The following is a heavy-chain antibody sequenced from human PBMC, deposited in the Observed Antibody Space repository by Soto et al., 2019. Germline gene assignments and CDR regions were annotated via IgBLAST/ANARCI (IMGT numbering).Heavy chain of an antibody. V-gene: IGHV4-59*01. CDR3: ARTARVPDF. D-gene: IGHD2-2*01. Sequence: XXTLSLPFTVSGASITTYYWRWFRQPPGQGLESLGYIYHTGVTNSNPSLRGRLSISIDTAKNQFSLKTSSVTSADTAIYYCARTARVPDFWGPGILVTVSS. CDR2: IYHTGVT. CDR1: GASITTYY. J-gene: IGHJ4*02.